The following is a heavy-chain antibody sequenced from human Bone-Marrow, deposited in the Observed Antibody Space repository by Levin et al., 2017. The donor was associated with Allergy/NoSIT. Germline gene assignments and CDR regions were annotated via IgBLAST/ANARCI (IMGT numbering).Heavy chain of an antibody. Sequence: SLKISCAASGFTFDDYAMHWVRQAPGKGLEWVSGISWNSGSIGYADSVKGRFTISRDNAKNSLYLQMNSLRAEDTALYYCAKEDSLAARRAFDIWGQGTMVTVSS. D-gene: IGHD6-13*01. V-gene: IGHV3-9*01. J-gene: IGHJ3*02. CDR1: GFTFDDYA. CDR3: AKEDSLAARRAFDI. CDR2: ISWNSGSI.